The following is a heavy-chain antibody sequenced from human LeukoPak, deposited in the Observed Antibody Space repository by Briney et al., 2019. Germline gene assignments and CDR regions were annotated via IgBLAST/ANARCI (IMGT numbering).Heavy chain of an antibody. CDR2: ISGSGGST. CDR3: AKDGHSGSYSYQIAFDI. Sequence: GGSLRLSCAASGFTFSSYAMSWVRQAPGKGLEWVSAISGSGGSTYYADSVKGRFTISRDNSKNTLYLQMNSLRAEDTAVYYCAKDGHSGSYSYQIAFDIWGQGTMVTVSS. V-gene: IGHV3-23*01. J-gene: IGHJ3*02. CDR1: GFTFSSYA. D-gene: IGHD1-26*01.